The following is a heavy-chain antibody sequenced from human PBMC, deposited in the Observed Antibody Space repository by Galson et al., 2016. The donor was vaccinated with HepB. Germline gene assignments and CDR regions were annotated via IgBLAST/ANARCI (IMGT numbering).Heavy chain of an antibody. V-gene: IGHV1-18*01. CDR1: GYSFSNYG. CDR2: VSAYNGDT. J-gene: IGHJ3*02. D-gene: IGHD3-22*01. CDR3: ARGNHEDSSGFFYLYAFDM. Sequence: SVKVSCKASGYSFSNYGVGWVRQGPGQELEWMGWVSAYNGDTNYAQTFQGRVTMTTDTSTTTAYMALRSLRTDDPAIYYLARGNHEDSSGFFYLYAFDMWGQGTMVTVSS.